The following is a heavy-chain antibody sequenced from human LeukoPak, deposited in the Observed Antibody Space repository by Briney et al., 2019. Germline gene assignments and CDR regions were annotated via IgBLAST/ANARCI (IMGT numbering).Heavy chain of an antibody. Sequence: AGGSLRLSCAVSGFSFTNFWMRWVRQAPGRGLEWVANIHPEGNEKYHVESVKGRFTISRDNTKNLLFLQMNGLRVEDTAVYYCARGDAFSGDHWGQGTLVTVSS. CDR1: GFSFTNFW. V-gene: IGHV3-7*04. CDR2: IHPEGNEK. CDR3: ARGDAFSGDH. J-gene: IGHJ4*02.